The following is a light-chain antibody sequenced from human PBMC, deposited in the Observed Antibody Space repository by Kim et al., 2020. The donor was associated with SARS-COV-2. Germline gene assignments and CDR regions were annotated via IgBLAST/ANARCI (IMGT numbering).Light chain of an antibody. CDR3: QQYASLPRT. Sequence: EILLTQSPGTLSLSPGERATLSCWASQTVSSDYLVWYQQKPGQSPRLLIYDTSTRVTGIPDRFSGRGSGTNFTLTIGRLEPEDSAVYYCQQYASLPRTSGQGTKVDIK. CDR2: DTS. J-gene: IGKJ1*01. V-gene: IGKV3-20*01. CDR1: QTVSSDY.